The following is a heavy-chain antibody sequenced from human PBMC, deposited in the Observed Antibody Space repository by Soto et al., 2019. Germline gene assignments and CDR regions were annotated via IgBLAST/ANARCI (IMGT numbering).Heavy chain of an antibody. CDR1: GGTFSSYA. J-gene: IGHJ4*02. V-gene: IGHV1-69*13. CDR2: IIPIFGTA. Sequence: VASVKVSCKASGGTFSSYAISWVRQAPGQGLEWMGGIIPIFGTANYAQKFQGRVTITADESTSTAYMELSSLRSEDTAVYYCARDNRRYYDFWSGYYDSYFDYWGQGTLVTVSS. D-gene: IGHD3-3*01. CDR3: ARDNRRYYDFWSGYYDSYFDY.